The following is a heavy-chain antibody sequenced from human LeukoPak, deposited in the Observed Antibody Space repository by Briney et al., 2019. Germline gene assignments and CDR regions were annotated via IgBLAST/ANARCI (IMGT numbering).Heavy chain of an antibody. CDR3: ARGSNSLRYLAY. D-gene: IGHD3-9*01. CDR2: ISSSSSYI. J-gene: IGHJ4*02. V-gene: IGHV3-21*01. CDR1: GFTFSSYS. Sequence: GGSLRLSCAASGFTFSSYSMNWVRQAPGKGLEWVSSISSSSSYIYYADSVKGRFTISRDNAKNSLYLQMNSLRAEDTAVYYCARGSNSLRYLAYWGQGTLVTVSS.